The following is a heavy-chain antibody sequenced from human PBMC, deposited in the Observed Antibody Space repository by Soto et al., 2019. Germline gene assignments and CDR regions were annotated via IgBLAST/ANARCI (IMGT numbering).Heavy chain of an antibody. CDR3: ARHSRYCGGGSCYPNWFDP. CDR1: GYRFTIYW. J-gene: IGHJ5*02. V-gene: IGHV5-51*01. Sequence: PGESLKISCKGSGYRFTIYWIGWVRQMPGKGLEWMGIIYPSDSETIYSPSFQGQVTISADKSISTAYLQWRSLKASDTAIYYCARHSRYCGGGSCYPNWFDPWGQGTLVTVS. CDR2: IYPSDSET. D-gene: IGHD2-15*01.